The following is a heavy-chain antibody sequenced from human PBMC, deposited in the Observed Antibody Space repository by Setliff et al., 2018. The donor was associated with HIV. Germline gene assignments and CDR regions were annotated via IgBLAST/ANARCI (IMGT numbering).Heavy chain of an antibody. J-gene: IGHJ4*02. CDR2: IDPSNSNT. CDR1: GYSFTSYW. D-gene: IGHD4-17*01. V-gene: IGHV5-10-1*01. Sequence: GESLKISCKGSGYSFTSYWISWVRQMPGKVLEWMGRIDPSNSNTNYSPSFQGHVTISADKSISTAYLQWSSLKASDTAMYYCARGFYGDYYFDYWGQGTLVTVSS. CDR3: ARGFYGDYYFDY.